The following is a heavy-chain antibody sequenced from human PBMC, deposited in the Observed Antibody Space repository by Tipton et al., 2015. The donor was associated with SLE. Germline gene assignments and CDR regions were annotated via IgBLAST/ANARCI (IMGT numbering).Heavy chain of an antibody. CDR3: ARNIEGGILTGWDYYYYMDV. CDR1: GYTFTSYG. D-gene: IGHD3-9*01. J-gene: IGHJ6*03. V-gene: IGHV1-18*04. Sequence: QLVQSGAEVKKPGASVKVSCKASGYTFTSYGISWVRQAPGQGLEWMGWISAYNGNTNYAQKLQGRVTMTTDTSTSTAYMELRSLRSDDTAVYYCARNIEGGILTGWDYYYYMDVWGKGTTVTVSS. CDR2: ISAYNGNT.